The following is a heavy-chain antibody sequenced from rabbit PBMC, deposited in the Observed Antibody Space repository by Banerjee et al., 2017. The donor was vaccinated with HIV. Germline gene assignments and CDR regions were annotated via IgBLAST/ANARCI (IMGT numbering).Heavy chain of an antibody. Sequence: QSLEESGGDLVKPGASLTLTCTASGFSFSSSYWICWVRQAPGKGLEWIACIYVGSSGTTNYASWAKGRFTISKTSSTTVTLQMTSLTAADTATYFCARDPAGDGSSSDYWLYYLDLWGQGTLVTVS. CDR2: IYVGSSGTT. V-gene: IGHV1S40*01. J-gene: IGHJ4*01. D-gene: IGHD1-1*01. CDR1: GFSFSSSYW. CDR3: ARDPAGDGSSSDYWLYYLDL.